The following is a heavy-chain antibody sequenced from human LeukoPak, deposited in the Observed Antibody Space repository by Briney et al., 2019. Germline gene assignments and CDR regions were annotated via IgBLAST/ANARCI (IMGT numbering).Heavy chain of an antibody. V-gene: IGHV3-11*01. Sequence: EGSLRLSCAASGFTFSDYYMSWIRQAPGKGLEWVSYISSSGSTMYYADSVKGRFTISRDNAKNSLYLQMNSLRAEDTAVYYCARGEGRYSLYGMDVWGQGTTVTVSS. CDR2: ISSSGSTM. CDR3: ARGEGRYSLYGMDV. D-gene: IGHD5-18*01. J-gene: IGHJ6*02. CDR1: GFTFSDYY.